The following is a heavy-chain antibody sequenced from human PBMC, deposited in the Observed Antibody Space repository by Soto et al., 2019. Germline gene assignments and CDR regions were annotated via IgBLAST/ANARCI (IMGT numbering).Heavy chain of an antibody. CDR1: GYTFTSYG. D-gene: IGHD6-13*01. CDR2: ISAYNGNT. Sequence: GASVKVSCKASGYTFTSYGISWVRQAPGQGLEWMGWISAYNGNTNYAQKLQGRVTMTTDTSTSTAYMELRSLRSDDTAVYYCARDETQSWPMKGHTIRPFDYWGQGTQVTVSS. V-gene: IGHV1-18*01. J-gene: IGHJ4*02. CDR3: ARDETQSWPMKGHTIRPFDY.